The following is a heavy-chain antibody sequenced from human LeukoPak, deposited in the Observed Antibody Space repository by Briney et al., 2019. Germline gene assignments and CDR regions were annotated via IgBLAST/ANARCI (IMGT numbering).Heavy chain of an antibody. CDR1: GGSISSSNW. Sequence: PSETLSLTCAVSGGSISSSNWWSWVRQPPGKGLEWIGEIYHSGSTYYNPSLKSRVTISVDTSKNQFSLKLSSVTAADTAVYYCARLFHKVGATDYWGQGTLVTVSS. V-gene: IGHV4-4*02. CDR3: ARLFHKVGATDY. CDR2: IYHSGST. D-gene: IGHD1-26*01. J-gene: IGHJ4*02.